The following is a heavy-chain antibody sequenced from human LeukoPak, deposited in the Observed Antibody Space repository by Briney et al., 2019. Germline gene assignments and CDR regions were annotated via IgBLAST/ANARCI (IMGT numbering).Heavy chain of an antibody. CDR1: GYSISSGYY. J-gene: IGHJ5*02. Sequence: SETLSLTCPVSGYSISSGYYWGWIRQPPGKGLEWFGSIYHSGRTFYNPSLKSRVTISVDTSKNQFSLKLSSVTAADTAVYYCARDRWDYPNWFDPWGQGTLVTVSS. CDR3: ARDRWDYPNWFDP. D-gene: IGHD1-7*01. V-gene: IGHV4-38-2*02. CDR2: IYHSGRT.